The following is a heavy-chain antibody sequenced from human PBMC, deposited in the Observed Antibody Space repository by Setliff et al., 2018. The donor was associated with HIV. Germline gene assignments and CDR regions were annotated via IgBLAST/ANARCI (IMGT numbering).Heavy chain of an antibody. V-gene: IGHV1-18*01. Sequence: ASVKVSCKASGYTFTSYGISWVRQAPGQGLQWMGWIRAYNGNTNYAQKLQGRVTITTDTSTSTAYMELRSLRSEDTAVYYGARDALYYGMDVWGQGTTFTVSS. J-gene: IGHJ6*02. CDR1: GYTFTSYG. CDR3: ARDALYYGMDV. CDR2: IRAYNGNT.